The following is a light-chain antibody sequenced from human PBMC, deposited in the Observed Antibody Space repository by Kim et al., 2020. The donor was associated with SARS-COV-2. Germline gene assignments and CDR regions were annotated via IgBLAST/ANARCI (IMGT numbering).Light chain of an antibody. CDR2: GAS. V-gene: IGKV3-20*01. CDR3: QQYGSSRGT. Sequence: SPGDRAPPPCRASQSLSLSSLAWYQQKPGPAPRLLIYGASSRATGIPDRFSGSGSGTDFTLTISRLEPEDFAVYYCQQYGSSRGTFGGGTKVDIK. CDR1: QSLSLSS. J-gene: IGKJ4*01.